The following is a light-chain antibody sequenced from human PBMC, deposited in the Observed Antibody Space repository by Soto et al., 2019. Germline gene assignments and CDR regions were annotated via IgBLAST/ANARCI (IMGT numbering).Light chain of an antibody. J-gene: IGKJ1*01. V-gene: IGKV3-15*01. CDR1: QSVSSS. CDR2: GAS. CDR3: QQYNNWPTT. Sequence: EIVMTQSPANLSVSPGERATLSCRASQSVSSSLAWYQQKPGQAPRLLIYGASTRATGIPARFSGSGSGTEFTLTISSLQSEDFAVYYCQQYNNWPTTFGQGTKVEIK.